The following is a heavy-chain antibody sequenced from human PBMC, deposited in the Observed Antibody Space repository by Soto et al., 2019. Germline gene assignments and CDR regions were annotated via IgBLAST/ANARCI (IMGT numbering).Heavy chain of an antibody. CDR3: ARLYCGGGYCYQVTLFDY. CDR1: GGAISKDY. D-gene: IGHD2-21*01. V-gene: IGHV4-59*01. Sequence: KPXETLSLTCTVSGGAISKDYWSWIRQPPGKGLEWIGYIYYSGSTDYNPSLKSRLTISVDTSKNQFSLKLSSVTAADTAVYYCARLYCGGGYCYQVTLFDYWGQGTLVTVSS. J-gene: IGHJ4*02. CDR2: IYYSGST.